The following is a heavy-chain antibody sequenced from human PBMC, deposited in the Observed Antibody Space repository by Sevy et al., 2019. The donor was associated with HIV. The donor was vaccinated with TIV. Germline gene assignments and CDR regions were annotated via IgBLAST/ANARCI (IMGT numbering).Heavy chain of an antibody. D-gene: IGHD2-15*01. J-gene: IGHJ5*02. V-gene: IGHV4-4*07. CDR3: ARGGVVVVAARAGWFDP. CDR1: GGSISSYY. CDR2: IYTSGST. Sequence: SETLSLTCTVSGGSISSYYWSWIRQPAGKGLEWIGRIYTSGSTNYNPSLKSRVTMSVDTSKNQFSLKLGSVTAADTAVYYCARGGVVVVAARAGWFDPWGQGTLVTVSS.